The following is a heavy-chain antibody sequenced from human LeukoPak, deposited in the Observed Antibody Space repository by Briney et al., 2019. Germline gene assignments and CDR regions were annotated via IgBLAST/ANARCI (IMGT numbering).Heavy chain of an antibody. Sequence: GGSLRLSCEASGFTFSDYAMTWVRPAPGKGLDWVSVISYSGDTTYYADSVKGRFTISRDNSKNTLYLQMNGLRVEDTAVYYCAKESPAFDCWGQGTLVTVSS. CDR3: AKESPAFDC. V-gene: IGHV3-23*01. CDR1: GFTFSDYA. J-gene: IGHJ4*02. CDR2: ISYSGDTT.